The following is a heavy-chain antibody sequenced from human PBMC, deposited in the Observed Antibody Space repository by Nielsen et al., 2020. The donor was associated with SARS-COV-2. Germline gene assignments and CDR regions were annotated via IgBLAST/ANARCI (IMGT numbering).Heavy chain of an antibody. CDR3: AKAVDTFDI. J-gene: IGHJ3*02. D-gene: IGHD5-18*01. Sequence: SLKISCAASGFTFDDYAMHWVRQAPGKGLEWVSGISWNSGSIGYADSVKGRFTISRDNAKNSLYLQMNSLRAEDMALYYCAKAVDTFDIWGQGTMVTVSS. V-gene: IGHV3-9*03. CDR2: ISWNSGSI. CDR1: GFTFDDYA.